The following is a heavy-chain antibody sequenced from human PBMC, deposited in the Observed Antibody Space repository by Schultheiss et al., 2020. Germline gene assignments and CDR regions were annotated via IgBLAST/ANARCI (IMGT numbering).Heavy chain of an antibody. Sequence: SETLSLTCTVSGGSISGYYWSWIRQPPGKGLEWIGYIYYSGSTYYNPSLKSRVTISVDTSKNQFSLKLSSVTAADTAVYYCARDVRYSYGNYYYYGMDVWGQGTTVTVSS. CDR1: GGSISGYY. V-gene: IGHV4-59*01. CDR2: IYYSGST. CDR3: ARDVRYSYGNYYYYGMDV. J-gene: IGHJ6*02. D-gene: IGHD5-18*01.